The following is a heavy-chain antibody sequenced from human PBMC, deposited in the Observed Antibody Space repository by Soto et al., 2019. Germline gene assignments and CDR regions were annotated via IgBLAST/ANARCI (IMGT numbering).Heavy chain of an antibody. CDR2: MYSSGAT. Sequence: QVQLQESGPGLVKPSETLSLTCTVSGGSISSYDWSWIRQAPGKKLEWIGYMYSSGATNYNPSLKSRVTMSRDTSKNQFSLKLGSVTTADTAVYYCARDHSSGWVNWFDPWGQGTLVTVSS. CDR3: ARDHSSGWVNWFDP. J-gene: IGHJ5*02. V-gene: IGHV4-59*01. D-gene: IGHD3-22*01. CDR1: GGSISSYD.